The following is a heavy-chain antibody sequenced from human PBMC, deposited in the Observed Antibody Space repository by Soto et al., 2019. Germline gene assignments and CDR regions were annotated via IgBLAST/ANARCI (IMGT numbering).Heavy chain of an antibody. Sequence: EAHLVESGGGLVKPGGSLRLSCAVSGFTFSSCTMNWVRQAPGKGLEWVSSISPSTSHIYYADSVKGRFTISRDNAKNSLFLQMNSRRAEDTAVYYCSGCSGGACHQNYGMDVWGQGTTVTVSS. CDR2: ISPSTSHI. CDR1: GFTFSSCT. CDR3: SGCSGGACHQNYGMDV. D-gene: IGHD2-15*01. J-gene: IGHJ6*02. V-gene: IGHV3-21*01.